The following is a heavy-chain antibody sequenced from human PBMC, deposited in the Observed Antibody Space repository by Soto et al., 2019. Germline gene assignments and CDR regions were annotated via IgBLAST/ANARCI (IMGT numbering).Heavy chain of an antibody. CDR1: GYSISSGYY. Sequence: SETLSLTCAVSGYSISSGYYWGWIRQPPGKGLEWIGYIYYSGSTNYNPSLKSRVTISVDTSKNQFSLKLSSVTAADTAVYYCARSGYSYGFGVYYFDYWGQGTLVTVSS. V-gene: IGHV4-61*01. CDR2: IYYSGST. CDR3: ARSGYSYGFGVYYFDY. J-gene: IGHJ4*02. D-gene: IGHD5-18*01.